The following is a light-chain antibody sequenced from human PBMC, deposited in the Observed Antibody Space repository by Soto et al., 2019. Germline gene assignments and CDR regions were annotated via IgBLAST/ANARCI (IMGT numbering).Light chain of an antibody. V-gene: IGKV3-11*01. CDR3: QQQGRSWIT. J-gene: IGKJ5*01. CDR2: DAS. Sequence: EIVLTQSPATLSLSPGERATLSCRASQSVSSYLAWYQQKPGQAPRLLIYDASNRATGIPARFSGSGSGTDFTLTISRLEPEDFAVYYCQQQGRSWITFGQGTRLEIK. CDR1: QSVSSY.